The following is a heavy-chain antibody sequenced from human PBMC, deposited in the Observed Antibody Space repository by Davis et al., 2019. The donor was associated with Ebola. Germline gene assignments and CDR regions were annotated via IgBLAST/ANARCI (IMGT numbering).Heavy chain of an antibody. V-gene: IGHV3-9*01. CDR2: ISWNSGSI. CDR1: GFTFDDYA. CDR3: ARVLVDTAMVYYYYGMDV. D-gene: IGHD5-18*01. Sequence: SLKISCAASGFTFDDYAMHWVRQAPGKGLEWVSGISWNSGSIGYADSVKGRFTISRDNAKNSLYLQMNSLRAEDTAVYYCARVLVDTAMVYYYYGMDVWGQGTTVTVSS. J-gene: IGHJ6*02.